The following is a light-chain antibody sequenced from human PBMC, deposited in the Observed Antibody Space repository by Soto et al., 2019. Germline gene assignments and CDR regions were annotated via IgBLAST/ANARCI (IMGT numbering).Light chain of an antibody. Sequence: DIRMTQSPSTLSASVGDRFTITCRASQTISSWLAWYQQKPGKAPKLLIYDDSSLESGVPSRFSGSGSATEFTLTISSLQPDDFATYYCQQYNSFTFGPGTKVDIK. V-gene: IGKV1-5*01. CDR3: QQYNSFT. CDR1: QTISSW. J-gene: IGKJ3*01. CDR2: DDS.